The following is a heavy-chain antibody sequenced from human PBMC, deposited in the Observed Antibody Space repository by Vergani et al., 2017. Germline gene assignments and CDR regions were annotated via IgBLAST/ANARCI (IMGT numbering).Heavy chain of an antibody. V-gene: IGHV4-34*01. D-gene: IGHD6-13*01. J-gene: IGHJ3*02. CDR1: GGSFSGYY. CDR3: ARDRAAAGLDAFDI. Sequence: QVQLQQWGAGLLKPSETLSLTCAVYGGSFSGYYWSWIRQHPGKGLEWIGYIYYSGSTYYNPSLKSRVTISVDTSKNQFALKLSSVTAADTAVYYCARDRAAAGLDAFDIWGQGTMVTVSS. CDR2: IYYSGST.